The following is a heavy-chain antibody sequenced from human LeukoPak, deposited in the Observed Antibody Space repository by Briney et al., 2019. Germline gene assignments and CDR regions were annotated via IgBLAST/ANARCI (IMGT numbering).Heavy chain of an antibody. D-gene: IGHD4-11*01. J-gene: IGHJ4*02. V-gene: IGHV3-7*01. CDR2: IKQDGSEK. CDR3: ARDRHDYTHYFDY. CDR1: GFTFSNYW. Sequence: GSLRLSCAASGFTFSNYWMSWVRQAPGKGLGWVANIKQDGSEKYYVDSVKGRFTISRDNAKNSLHLQMNSLRAEDTAVYYCARDRHDYTHYFDYWGQGTLVTVSS.